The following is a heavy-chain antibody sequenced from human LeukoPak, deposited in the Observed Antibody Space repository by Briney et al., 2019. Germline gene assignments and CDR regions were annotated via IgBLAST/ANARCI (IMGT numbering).Heavy chain of an antibody. CDR3: ARPRYDGDYVFAYFDY. CDR2: ISSSGSTI. CDR1: GFTFSSYE. J-gene: IGHJ4*02. V-gene: IGHV3-48*03. Sequence: GGSLRLSCAASGFTFSSYEMNWVRQAPGKGLEWVSYISSSGSTIYYADSVKGRFTISRDNAKNSLYLQMNSLRAEDTAVYYCARPRYDGDYVFAYFDYWGQGTLVTVSS. D-gene: IGHD4-17*01.